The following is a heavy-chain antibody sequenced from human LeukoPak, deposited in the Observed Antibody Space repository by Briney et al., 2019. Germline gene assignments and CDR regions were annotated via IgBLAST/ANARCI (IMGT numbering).Heavy chain of an antibody. Sequence: SQTLSLTCTVSGDSISSGDYYRSWIRQPAGKGLEWIGRISSSGSTNYNPSLKSRVTISVDTSKNQFSLKLSSVTAADTAVYFCARGPYPYDSSGAFDIWGQGTMVTVSS. J-gene: IGHJ3*02. CDR1: GDSISSGDYY. V-gene: IGHV4-61*02. CDR2: ISSSGST. CDR3: ARGPYPYDSSGAFDI. D-gene: IGHD3-22*01.